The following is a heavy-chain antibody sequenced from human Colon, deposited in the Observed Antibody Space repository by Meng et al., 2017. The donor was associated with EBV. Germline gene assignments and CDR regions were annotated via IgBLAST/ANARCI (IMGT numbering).Heavy chain of an antibody. V-gene: IGHV4-39*07. CDR3: VRVRGDFDY. Sequence: QLQLQESGPGLVKPSETLPLTCIVSGDSVSDTNHFWGWVRQAPGKGLEWVGSINSNWNTYSNPSLTSRVTMSLDTSKNQFSLKLSSVTAADTAVYYCVRVRGDFDYWGQGTLVTVSS. CDR1: GDSVSDTNHF. CDR2: INSNWNT. J-gene: IGHJ4*02. D-gene: IGHD3-16*01.